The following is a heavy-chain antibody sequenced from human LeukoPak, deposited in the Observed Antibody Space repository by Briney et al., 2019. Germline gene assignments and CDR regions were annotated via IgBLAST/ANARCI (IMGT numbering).Heavy chain of an antibody. CDR1: GYNFTTYF. Sequence: GESLKISCKGSGYNFTTYFIGWVRQMPGKGLEWMGIIYPGDSDTRYSPSFQGQVTISADKSISTAYLQWSSLKASDTAMYYCARRTVDFSYYYYMDVWGKGTTVTVPS. V-gene: IGHV5-51*01. CDR2: IYPGDSDT. D-gene: IGHD3/OR15-3a*01. CDR3: ARRTVDFSYYYYMDV. J-gene: IGHJ6*03.